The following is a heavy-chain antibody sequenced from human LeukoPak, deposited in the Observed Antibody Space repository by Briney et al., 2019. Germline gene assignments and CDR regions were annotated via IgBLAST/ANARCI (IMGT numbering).Heavy chain of an antibody. Sequence: QPGRCLRLSCAASGFTFSSYGMHWVRQAPGKGLEWVAVIWYDGSNKYYADSVKGRFTISRDNSKNTLYLLMNSLRAEDTAVYYCAREAPNSSGWYDYWGQGTLVTVSS. CDR1: GFTFSSYG. D-gene: IGHD6-19*01. V-gene: IGHV3-33*01. CDR3: AREAPNSSGWYDY. J-gene: IGHJ4*02. CDR2: IWYDGSNK.